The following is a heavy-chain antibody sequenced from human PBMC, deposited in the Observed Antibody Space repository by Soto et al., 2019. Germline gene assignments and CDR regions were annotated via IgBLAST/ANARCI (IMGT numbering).Heavy chain of an antibody. CDR3: AKGVCSGGSCYVVVPWFDP. D-gene: IGHD2-15*01. J-gene: IGHJ5*02. CDR2: SSWNSGSI. CDR1: GFTFDDYA. V-gene: IGHV3-9*01. Sequence: GGSLRLSCAASGFTFDDYAMHWVRQAPGKGLEWVSGSSWNSGSIGYADSVKGRFTISRDNAKNSLYLQMNSLRAEDTALYYCAKGVCSGGSCYVVVPWFDPWGQGTLVTVSS.